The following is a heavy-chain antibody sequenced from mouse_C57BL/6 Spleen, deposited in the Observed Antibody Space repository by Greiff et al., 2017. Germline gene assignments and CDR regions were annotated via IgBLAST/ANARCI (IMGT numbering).Heavy chain of an antibody. V-gene: IGHV1-81*01. Sequence: VQLQQSGAELARPGASVKLSCKASGYTFTSYGISWVKQRTGQGLEWIGEIYPRSGNTYYNEKFKGKATLTADKSSSTAYMELRSLTSEDSAVYFGASPNYYGSSHWYFDVWGTGTTVTVSS. CDR2: IYPRSGNT. D-gene: IGHD1-1*01. J-gene: IGHJ1*03. CDR3: ASPNYYGSSHWYFDV. CDR1: GYTFTSYG.